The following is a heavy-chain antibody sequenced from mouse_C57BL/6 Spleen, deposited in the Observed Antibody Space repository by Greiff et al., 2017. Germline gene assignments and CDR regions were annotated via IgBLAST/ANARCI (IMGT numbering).Heavy chain of an antibody. CDR3: ARDPYYYGSSYRYWYFDV. CDR2: ISSGSSTI. V-gene: IGHV5-17*01. Sequence: EVKLMESGGGLVKPGGSLKLSCAASGFTFSDYGMHWVRQAPEKGLEWVAYISSGSSTIYYADTVKGRFTISRDNAKNTLFLQMTSLRSEDTAMYYCARDPYYYGSSYRYWYFDVWGTGTTVTVSS. D-gene: IGHD1-1*01. J-gene: IGHJ1*03. CDR1: GFTFSDYG.